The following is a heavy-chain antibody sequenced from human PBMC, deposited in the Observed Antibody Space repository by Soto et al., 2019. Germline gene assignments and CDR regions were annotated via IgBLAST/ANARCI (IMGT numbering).Heavy chain of an antibody. CDR2: IFYSGST. Sequence: SETLSLTCTVSGGSISNYYWSWIRQPTGRGLEWIGHIFYSGSTNYNPALKSRVTISVDTSKSQFSLKLSSVTAADTAVYYCAKDSGYNYGYFRWFDPWGQGTLLTVSS. J-gene: IGHJ5*02. V-gene: IGHV4-59*01. CDR1: GGSISNYY. CDR3: AKDSGYNYGYFRWFDP. D-gene: IGHD5-18*01.